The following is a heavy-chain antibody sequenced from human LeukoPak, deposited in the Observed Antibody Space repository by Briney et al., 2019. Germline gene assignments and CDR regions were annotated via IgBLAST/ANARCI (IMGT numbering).Heavy chain of an antibody. CDR2: FYPGDSDT. CDR1: GYSLATHW. D-gene: IGHD2-21*02. Sequence: GESLKISCEGPGYSLATHWIAWVRKLPGRGLEYMGIFYPGDSDTTYSPSFQVQVTSSGDKSSNTAYLQWSRLKASDTAQYYCARHGLPLDGMVTGFPHPIDQWGQGTLVTVST. V-gene: IGHV5-51*01. J-gene: IGHJ4*02. CDR3: ARHGLPLDGMVTGFPHPIDQ.